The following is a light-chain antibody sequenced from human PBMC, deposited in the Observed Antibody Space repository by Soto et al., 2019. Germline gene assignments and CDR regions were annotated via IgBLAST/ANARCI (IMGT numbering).Light chain of an antibody. J-gene: IGLJ2*01. Sequence: QSVLTQPASVSGSPGQSITISCTGTSSDVGDYNYVSWYQQHTGKAPKLMIYDVSNRPSGVSNRFSGSKSGNTASLPISGLQAEDEADYFCSSYTSTNTLVFGGGTKLTVL. V-gene: IGLV2-14*01. CDR2: DVS. CDR3: SSYTSTNTLV. CDR1: SSDVGDYNY.